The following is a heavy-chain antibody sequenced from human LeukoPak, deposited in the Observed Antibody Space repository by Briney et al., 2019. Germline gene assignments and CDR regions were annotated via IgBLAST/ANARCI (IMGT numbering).Heavy chain of an antibody. V-gene: IGHV4-61*05. Sequence: SETLSLTCTVSGGPISSSSYYWGWIRQPPGKGLEWIGYIYYSGSTNYNPSLKSRVTISVDTSKNQFSLKLSSVTAADTAVYYCARIRRSYYDSTGYLDYWGQGTLVTVSS. CDR2: IYYSGST. CDR1: GGPISSSSYY. J-gene: IGHJ4*02. CDR3: ARIRRSYYDSTGYLDY. D-gene: IGHD3-22*01.